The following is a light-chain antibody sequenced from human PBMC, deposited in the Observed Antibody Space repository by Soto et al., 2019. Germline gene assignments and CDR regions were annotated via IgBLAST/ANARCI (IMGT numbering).Light chain of an antibody. V-gene: IGKV3-11*01. Sequence: EIVLTESPATLSLSPGERATLSCRASQSVSSYLAWYQQKPGQAPRLLIYDASNRATGIPARFSGSASGTDFTLTISSLEPEDFAVYYCHQYGTSTQTFGQGTKVDI. J-gene: IGKJ1*01. CDR3: HQYGTSTQT. CDR2: DAS. CDR1: QSVSSY.